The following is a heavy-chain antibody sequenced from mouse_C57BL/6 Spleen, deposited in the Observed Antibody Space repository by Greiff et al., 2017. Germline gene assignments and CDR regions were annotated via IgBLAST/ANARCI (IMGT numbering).Heavy chain of an antibody. Sequence: QVQLKQPGAELVKPGASVQLSCKASGYTFTSYWMHWVKQRPGQGLEWIGMIPPNSGSTNYNEKFKSKATLTVDTSSSTAYMQLSSLTSEDSAVYYCARGGAGTDYWGQGTTLTVSS. J-gene: IGHJ2*01. CDR1: GYTFTSYW. D-gene: IGHD4-1*01. CDR3: ARGGAGTDY. CDR2: IPPNSGST. V-gene: IGHV1-64*01.